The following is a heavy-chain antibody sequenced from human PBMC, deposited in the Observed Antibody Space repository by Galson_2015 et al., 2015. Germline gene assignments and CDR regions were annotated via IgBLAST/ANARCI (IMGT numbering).Heavy chain of an antibody. D-gene: IGHD6-19*01. J-gene: IGHJ4*02. V-gene: IGHV1-18*01. CDR2: ISGNNGNT. CDR1: GYTFTSSG. CDR3: ARDEGAVAGKRVDY. Sequence: SVKVSCKASGYTFTSSGISWVRQAPGQGLEWMGWISGNNGNTNYAQNLQGRVTMTTDTSTSTAYMELRSLRSDDTAVYYCARDEGAVAGKRVDYRGQGTLVTVSS.